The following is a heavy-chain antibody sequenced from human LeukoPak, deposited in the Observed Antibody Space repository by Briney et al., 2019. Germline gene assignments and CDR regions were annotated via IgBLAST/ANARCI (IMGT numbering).Heavy chain of an antibody. J-gene: IGHJ4*02. CDR3: ASRIVGAINFDY. V-gene: IGHV3-21*01. CDR2: ISSSSYI. Sequence: KTGGSLRLSCAASGFTFSSYSMNWVRQAPGKGLEWVSSISSSSYIYYADSVKGRFTISRDNAKNSLYLQMNSLRAEDTAVYYCASRIVGAINFDYWGQGTLVTVSS. D-gene: IGHD1-26*01. CDR1: GFTFSSYS.